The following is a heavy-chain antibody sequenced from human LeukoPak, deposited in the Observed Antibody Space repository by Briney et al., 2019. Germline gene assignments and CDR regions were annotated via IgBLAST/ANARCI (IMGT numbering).Heavy chain of an antibody. D-gene: IGHD2-2*01. CDR1: GYTFTSYG. Sequence: GASVKVSCKASGYTFTSYGISWVRQAPGQGLEWMGWISAYNGNTNYAQKLQGRVTMTTDTSTSTAYMELRSLRSDDTAVYYCARGGRYCSSTSCHTFDYWGQGTLVTVSS. CDR3: ARGGRYCSSTSCHTFDY. V-gene: IGHV1-18*01. CDR2: ISAYNGNT. J-gene: IGHJ4*02.